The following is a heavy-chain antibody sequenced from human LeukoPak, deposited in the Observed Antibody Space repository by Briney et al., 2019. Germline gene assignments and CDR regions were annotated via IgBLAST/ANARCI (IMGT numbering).Heavy chain of an antibody. V-gene: IGHV3-74*01. CDR1: GLTFSSHW. CDR3: ARDGRYFDWLPSYYYYGMDV. Sequence: GGSLRLSCAASGLTFSSHWMHWVRQAPGKGLVWVSRITNDGSSTTYADSVKGRFTISRDNAKNTLYLQMNSLRAEDTAVYYCARDGRYFDWLPSYYYYGMDVWGQGTTVTVSS. J-gene: IGHJ6*02. CDR2: ITNDGSST. D-gene: IGHD3-9*01.